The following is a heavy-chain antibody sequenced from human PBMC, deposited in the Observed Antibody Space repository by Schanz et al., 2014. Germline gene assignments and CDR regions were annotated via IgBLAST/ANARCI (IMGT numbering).Heavy chain of an antibody. V-gene: IGHV1-69*08. CDR2: IIPVLAIA. CDR1: GGTFSSYT. CDR3: ARDPSQRYRYGHNIGAYYYDMDV. D-gene: IGHD5-18*01. Sequence: QVQLVQSGAEVKKPGSSVKVSCTASGGTFSSYTISWIRQAPGQGLEWMGRIIPVLAIADYAQKFQGRVTITADKSTSAYSKGLSSLRSEDTAVYYCARDPSQRYRYGHNIGAYYYDMDVWGQGTTVTVSS. J-gene: IGHJ6*02.